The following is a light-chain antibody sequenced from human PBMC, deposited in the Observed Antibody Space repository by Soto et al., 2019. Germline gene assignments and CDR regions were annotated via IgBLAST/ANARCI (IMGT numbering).Light chain of an antibody. CDR2: EVS. Sequence: QSALTQPASVSGSPRQSITISCTGTSSDVGSYNLVSWYQQHPGKAPKLMIYEVSKRPSGVSNRFSGSKSGNSASLRISGLQAEDEADYYCCSYAGSSFYVSGTGTKVTAL. CDR1: SSDVGSYNL. V-gene: IGLV2-23*02. J-gene: IGLJ1*01. CDR3: CSYAGSSFYV.